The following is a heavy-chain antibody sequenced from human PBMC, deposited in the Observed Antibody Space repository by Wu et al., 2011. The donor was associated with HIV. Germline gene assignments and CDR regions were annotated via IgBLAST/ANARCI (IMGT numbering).Heavy chain of an antibody. CDR2: MNPNSGNT. Sequence: VKKPGASVKVSCKASGYTFTSYDINWVRQATGQGLEWMGWMNPNSGNTGYAQKFQGRVSITADESTTTAYVELRSLRSDDTAVYYCAREWGLGVAAAGTATKLWYYYGIDVWGQGTTVIVSS. J-gene: IGHJ6*02. CDR1: GYTFTSYD. D-gene: IGHD6-13*01. V-gene: IGHV1-8*03. CDR3: AREWGLGVAAAGTATKLWYYYGIDV.